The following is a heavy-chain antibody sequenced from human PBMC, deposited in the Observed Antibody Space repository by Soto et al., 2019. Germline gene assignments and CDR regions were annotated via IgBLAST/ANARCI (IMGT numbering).Heavy chain of an antibody. J-gene: IGHJ6*02. Sequence: GGSLRLSCAASGFTVSSNYMSWVRQAPGKGLEWVSVIYSGGSTYYADSVKGRFTISRDNSKNTLYLQMNSLRAEDTAVYYCARASNYYDSSGQAQGYGMDVWGQGTTVTVSS. CDR3: ARASNYYDSSGQAQGYGMDV. D-gene: IGHD3-22*01. CDR2: IYSGGST. CDR1: GFTVSSNY. V-gene: IGHV3-53*01.